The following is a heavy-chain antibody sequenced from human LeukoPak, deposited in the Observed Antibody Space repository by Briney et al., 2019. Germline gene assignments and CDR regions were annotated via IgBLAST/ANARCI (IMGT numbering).Heavy chain of an antibody. CDR2: NSYSGIT. CDR1: GGSISNYY. V-gene: IGHV4-59*08. Sequence: SETLSLTCTVFGGSISNYYWIWIRQLPGKGLEWIGYNSYSGITNYNPSLKSRATISVDTSKNQFSLKVTSVTAADTAIYYCARQSTKLRRLDPWGQGTLVTVSS. CDR3: ARQSTKLRRLDP. J-gene: IGHJ5*02. D-gene: IGHD4-23*01.